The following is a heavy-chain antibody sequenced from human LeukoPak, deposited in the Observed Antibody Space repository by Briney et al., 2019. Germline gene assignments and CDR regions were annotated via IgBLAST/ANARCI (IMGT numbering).Heavy chain of an antibody. CDR3: AKDYCSSTSCYRGGFDP. Sequence: PGRSLRLSCAASGFTFSSYGMHWVRQAPGKGLEWVAVISYDGSNKYYADSVKGRFTISRDNSKNTQYLQMNSLRAEDTAVYYCAKDYCSSTSCYRGGFDPWGQGTLVTVSS. D-gene: IGHD2-2*01. V-gene: IGHV3-30*18. CDR2: ISYDGSNK. CDR1: GFTFSSYG. J-gene: IGHJ5*02.